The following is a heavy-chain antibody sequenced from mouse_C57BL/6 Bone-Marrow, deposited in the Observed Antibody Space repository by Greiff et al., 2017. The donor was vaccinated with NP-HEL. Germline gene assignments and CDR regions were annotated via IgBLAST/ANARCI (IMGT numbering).Heavy chain of an antibody. CDR2: IDPSDSYT. CDR1: GYTFTSYW. D-gene: IGHD1-1*01. J-gene: IGHJ1*03. Sequence: QVQLQQPGAELVMPGASVKLSCKASGYTFTSYWMHWVKQRPGQGLEWIGEIDPSDSYTNYNQKFKGKSTLTVDKSSSTAYMQLRSLTSGDSAVYYCERSETYYYGSNYRWYFDVWGTGTTVTVSS. V-gene: IGHV1-69*01. CDR3: ERSETYYYGSNYRWYFDV.